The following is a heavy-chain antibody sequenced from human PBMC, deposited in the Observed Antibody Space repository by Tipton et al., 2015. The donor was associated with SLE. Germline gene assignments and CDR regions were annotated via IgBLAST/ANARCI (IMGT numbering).Heavy chain of an antibody. V-gene: IGHV3-48*03. CDR2: IYRSGSTT. J-gene: IGHJ3*02. CDR1: GFTFSSHE. CDR3: ARNWNDAFDI. D-gene: IGHD1-1*01. Sequence: SLRLSCAASGFTFSSHEMNWVRQTPGKGLEWVSYIYRSGSTTHYADSVKGRFTISRDNSKNTLYLQMNSLRAEDTAVYYCARNWNDAFDIWGQGTMVTVSS.